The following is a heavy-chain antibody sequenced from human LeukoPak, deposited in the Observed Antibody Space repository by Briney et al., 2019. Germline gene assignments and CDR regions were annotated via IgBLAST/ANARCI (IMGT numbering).Heavy chain of an antibody. Sequence: PSETLSLTCVVSGGSISSSNWWSWVRQPPGKGLEWIGEIYLSGSTNYNPSLKSRVTISVDKSKNQFSLKLSSVTAADTAVYYCARDVRSLYNYYYYGMDVWGQGTTVTVSS. J-gene: IGHJ6*02. V-gene: IGHV4-4*02. D-gene: IGHD4-17*01. CDR1: GGSISSSNW. CDR2: IYLSGST. CDR3: ARDVRSLYNYYYYGMDV.